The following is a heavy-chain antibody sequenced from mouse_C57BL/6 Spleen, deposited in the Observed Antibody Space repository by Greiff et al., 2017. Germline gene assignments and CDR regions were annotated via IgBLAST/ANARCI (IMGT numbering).Heavy chain of an antibody. D-gene: IGHD1-1*01. CDR3: AREIVATDYAMDY. CDR2: ISDGGSYT. CDR1: GFTFSSYA. Sequence: DVKLVESGGGLVKPGGSLKLSCAASGFTFSSYAMSWVRQTPEKRLEWVATISDGGSYTYYPDNVKGRFTISRDNAKNNLYLQMSHLKSEDTAMYYCAREIVATDYAMDYWGQGTSVTVSS. V-gene: IGHV5-4*01. J-gene: IGHJ4*01.